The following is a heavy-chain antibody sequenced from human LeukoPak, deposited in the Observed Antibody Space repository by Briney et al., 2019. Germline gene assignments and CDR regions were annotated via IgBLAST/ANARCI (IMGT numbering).Heavy chain of an antibody. CDR1: GGTFSSYA. CDR2: IIPIFGTA. CDR3: ARESGSGYYYFDY. D-gene: IGHD3-22*01. V-gene: IGHV1-69*05. Sequence: SVKVSCKASGGTFSSYAISWVRQAPGQGLEWMGRIIPIFGTANYAQKFQGRVTITTDESTSTAYMELSSLRSEDTAVYYCARESGSGYYYFDYWGQGTLVTVSS. J-gene: IGHJ4*02.